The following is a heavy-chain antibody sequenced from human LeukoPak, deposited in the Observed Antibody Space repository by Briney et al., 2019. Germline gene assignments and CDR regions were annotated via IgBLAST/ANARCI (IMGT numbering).Heavy chain of an antibody. CDR3: ARVEAGSVFDY. Sequence: SETLSLTCTVSGGSISSDYWSWIRQPPGKGLEWIGYIYYSGSTNYTPSLKSRVTISVDTSRKQFFLRLSSVTAADTAMYYCARVEAGSVFDYWGQGTLVTVSS. CDR1: GGSISSDY. J-gene: IGHJ4*02. D-gene: IGHD6-19*01. V-gene: IGHV4-59*12. CDR2: IYYSGST.